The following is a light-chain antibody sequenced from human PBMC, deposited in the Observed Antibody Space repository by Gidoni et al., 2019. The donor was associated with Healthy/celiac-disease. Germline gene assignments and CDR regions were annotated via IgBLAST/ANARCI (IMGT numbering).Light chain of an antibody. CDR2: AAS. V-gene: IGKV1-39*01. J-gene: IGKJ1*01. Sequence: DVKLTQYPSSLSASVGDRVTITCRASQGISSYLNWYQQKPGKAPKLLIYAASSLQSGVPSRFSGSGSGTDFTLTISSLQPEDFATYYCQQCYSTPRTFGQGTKVEIK. CDR1: QGISSY. CDR3: QQCYSTPRT.